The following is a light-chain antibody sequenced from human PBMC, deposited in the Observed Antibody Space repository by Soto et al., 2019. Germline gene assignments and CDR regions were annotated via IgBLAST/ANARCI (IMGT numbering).Light chain of an antibody. J-gene: IGKJ4*01. CDR2: GAS. CDR3: QQYGSSPPN. V-gene: IGKV3-20*01. Sequence: EIVLTQSPGTLSLSPGERATLSCRASQSVYKNFLAWYQQKPGQAPRLLINGASNSATGIPDRFSGSGAGTAFSLTIDRLDPDAFGVYFCQQYGSSPPNFGGGTQVAIK. CDR1: QSVYKNF.